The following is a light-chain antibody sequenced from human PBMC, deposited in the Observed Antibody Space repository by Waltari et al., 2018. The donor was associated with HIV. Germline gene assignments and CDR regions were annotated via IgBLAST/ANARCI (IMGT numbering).Light chain of an antibody. Sequence: DIVMTQSPDSLAVSLGERASINCTSSRVLSYSSNKKSYLGWYQQKSGQSPQLLTRWASIRASGVPDRFSGRGSGTHFTLTITNLQAEDVAVYYCQQYFSSPWTFGQGTTVEVK. J-gene: IGKJ1*01. V-gene: IGKV4-1*01. CDR1: RVLSYSSNKKSY. CDR3: QQYFSSPWT. CDR2: WAS.